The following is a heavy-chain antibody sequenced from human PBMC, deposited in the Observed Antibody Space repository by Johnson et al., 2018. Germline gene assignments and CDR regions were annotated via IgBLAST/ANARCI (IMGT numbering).Heavy chain of an antibody. Sequence: QVQLVQSGAEVKKPGASVKVSCQASGGTFSSYAISWVRQAPGQGLEWMGGIIPIFGTANYAQKFQGRVTITADESTSTAYMGLGSRRSEDTAVYYCAGTYYYDSSGYPAYFQHWGQGTLVTVSS. CDR2: IIPIFGTA. V-gene: IGHV1-69*12. D-gene: IGHD3-22*01. J-gene: IGHJ1*01. CDR3: AGTYYYDSSGYPAYFQH. CDR1: GGTFSSYA.